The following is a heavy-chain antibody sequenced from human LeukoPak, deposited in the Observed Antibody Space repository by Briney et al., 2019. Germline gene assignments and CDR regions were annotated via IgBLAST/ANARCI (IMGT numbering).Heavy chain of an antibody. D-gene: IGHD5-12*01. CDR3: AKEFGGYDSYFDY. J-gene: IGHJ4*02. CDR2: ISYDGSNK. CDR1: GFTFSSYG. V-gene: IGHV3-30*18. Sequence: SGGSLRLSCAASGFTFSSYGMHWVRQAPGKGLEWVAVISYDGSNKYYADSVKGRFTISRDNSKNTLYLQMNSLRAEDTAVYYCAKEFGGYDSYFDYWGQGTLVTVSS.